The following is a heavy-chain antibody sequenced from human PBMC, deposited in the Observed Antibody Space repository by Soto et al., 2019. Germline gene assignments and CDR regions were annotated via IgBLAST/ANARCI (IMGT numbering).Heavy chain of an antibody. CDR2: TNRDGRST. D-gene: IGHD4-17*01. Sequence: DVQLVESGGGLVQPGGSLRLSCAASGFTFSEYWMQWVRQAPGKGLVWVSRTNRDGRSTRYADSVKGRFTMSRDNAKNTVYLQMIDLRAEDTGVYYCARSATLTTLAWGQGTQVTVSS. CDR3: ARSATLTTLA. V-gene: IGHV3-74*01. CDR1: GFTFSEYW. J-gene: IGHJ5*02.